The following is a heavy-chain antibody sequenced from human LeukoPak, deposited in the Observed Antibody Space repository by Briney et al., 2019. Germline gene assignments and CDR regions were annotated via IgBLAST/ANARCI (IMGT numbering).Heavy chain of an antibody. D-gene: IGHD2-15*01. CDR1: GGTFSSYA. CDR3: ASLEPCSGGSCYSFGAFDI. Sequence: SVTVSCKASGGTFSSYAISWVRQAPGQGLEWMGGIIPIFGTANYAQKFQGRVTITADESTSTAYMELSSLRSEDTAVYYCASLEPCSGGSCYSFGAFDIWGQGTMVTVSS. CDR2: IIPIFGTA. J-gene: IGHJ3*02. V-gene: IGHV1-69*13.